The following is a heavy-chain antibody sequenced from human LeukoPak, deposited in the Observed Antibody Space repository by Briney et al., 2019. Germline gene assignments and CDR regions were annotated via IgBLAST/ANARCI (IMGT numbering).Heavy chain of an antibody. CDR1: GGSISSSSYY. CDR2: VSYSGSP. V-gene: IGHV4-39*01. D-gene: IGHD6-13*01. J-gene: IGHJ4*02. Sequence: MPSETLSLTCTVSGGSISSSSYYWGWIRRPPGKGLEWIASVSYSGSPYYNPSLKSRVTISLYTSKNHFSLKLSSVTAADTAVYYCARHSQLVFSPFDYWGQGTLVTVSS. CDR3: ARHSQLVFSPFDY.